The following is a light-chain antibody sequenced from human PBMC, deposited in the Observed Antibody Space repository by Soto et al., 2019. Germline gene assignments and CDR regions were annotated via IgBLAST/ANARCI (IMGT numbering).Light chain of an antibody. CDR3: QQYNNWPRT. CDR1: QSVSSS. Sequence: EIVMTQSPVTLSVSPGERATLSCRASQSVSSSLAWYQQKPGQAPRLLVYGASTRATGIPARFSGSGSGTEVPLTISSLQSEDFAVYYCQQYNNWPRTFGQGTKVEIK. V-gene: IGKV3-15*01. J-gene: IGKJ1*01. CDR2: GAS.